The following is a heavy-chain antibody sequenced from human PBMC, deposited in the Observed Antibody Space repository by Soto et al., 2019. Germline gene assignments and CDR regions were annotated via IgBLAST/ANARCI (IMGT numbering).Heavy chain of an antibody. Sequence: ASVKVSCKASGYTFTGYYMHWVRQAPGQGLEWMGWINPNSGGTNYAQKFQGRVTMTRDTSISTACMELSRLRSDDTAVYYCARDSSGGGADPYYDYSGMDVCGRGTTVTVSS. D-gene: IGHD2-15*01. J-gene: IGHJ6*02. CDR2: INPNSGGT. V-gene: IGHV1-2*02. CDR1: GYTFTGYY. CDR3: ARDSSGGGADPYYDYSGMDV.